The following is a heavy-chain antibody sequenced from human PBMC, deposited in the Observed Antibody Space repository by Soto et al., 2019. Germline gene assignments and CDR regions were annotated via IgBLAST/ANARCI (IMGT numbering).Heavy chain of an antibody. CDR1: GGSISSYY. V-gene: IGHV4-59*01. CDR3: ARVFPYCSSTSCFPSGYDSYYFDY. Sequence: SETLSLTCTVSGGSISSYYWSWIRQPPGKGLEWIGYIYYSGSTNYNPSLKSRVTISVDTSKNQFSLKLSSVTAADTAVYYCARVFPYCSSTSCFPSGYDSYYFDYWGQGTLVTVSS. J-gene: IGHJ4*02. CDR2: IYYSGST. D-gene: IGHD2-2*01.